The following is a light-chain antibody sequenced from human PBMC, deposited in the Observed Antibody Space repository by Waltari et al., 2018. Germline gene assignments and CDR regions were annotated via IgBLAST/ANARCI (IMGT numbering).Light chain of an antibody. J-gene: IGLJ1*01. CDR2: YDR. CDR3: HVWHPHVDPGV. CDR1: NIGTDS. V-gene: IGLV3-21*04. Sequence: SSVVTQPPSVSVAPGETATITCGGDNIGTDSVHWYQQKAGQAPVLVLFYDRDRPSGIPDRFSGSNSGNTATLTISRVEAGDEARYYCHVWHPHVDPGVFGTGTEVTVL.